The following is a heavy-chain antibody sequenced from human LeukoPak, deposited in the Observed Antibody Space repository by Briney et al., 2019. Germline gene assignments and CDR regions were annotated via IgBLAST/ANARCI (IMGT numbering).Heavy chain of an antibody. CDR3: ARGPLPPKYSRKGKTWFDP. D-gene: IGHD2/OR15-2a*01. CDR2: INAYNGNT. Sequence: ASVKDSCKASRYTFTSYGISWVRQAPGQEGEWMGWINAYNGNTNNAQKLQGRLTMTTDTPTSTAYMELRSLSSDDTAVYYCARGPLPPKYSRKGKTWFDPWGQGALVSVSS. J-gene: IGHJ5*02. CDR1: RYTFTSYG. V-gene: IGHV1-18*01.